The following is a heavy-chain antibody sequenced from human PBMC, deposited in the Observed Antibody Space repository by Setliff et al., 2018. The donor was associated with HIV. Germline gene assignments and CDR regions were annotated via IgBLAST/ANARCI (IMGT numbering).Heavy chain of an antibody. CDR3: ARHGGGNCGSTSCYMFDP. J-gene: IGHJ5*02. D-gene: IGHD2-2*01. CDR2: IYPGDSNT. CDR1: GYTFTTYW. Sequence: PGESLKISCKTSGYTFTTYWIGWVRQMPGKGLEWVGIIYPGDSNTIYSPSFQGQVTISADKSISTTYLQWNSLKASDTAIYYCARHGGGNCGSTSCYMFDPWGQGTLVTVSS. V-gene: IGHV5-51*01.